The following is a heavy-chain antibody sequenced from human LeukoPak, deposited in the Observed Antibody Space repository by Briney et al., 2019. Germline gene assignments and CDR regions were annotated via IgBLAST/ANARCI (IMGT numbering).Heavy chain of an antibody. CDR2: ISGDSEFI. CDR3: ARVPLEPRSFFFDQ. Sequence: GGSLRLSCAASGFTFSSYTMNWIRQAPGKGLEWVSSISGDSEFIHYADSVKGRFSISRDNAKNSLYLEINSLRVEDTAVYYCARVPLEPRSFFFDQWGQGTLVTGSS. D-gene: IGHD1-1*01. J-gene: IGHJ4*02. V-gene: IGHV3-21*01. CDR1: GFTFSSYT.